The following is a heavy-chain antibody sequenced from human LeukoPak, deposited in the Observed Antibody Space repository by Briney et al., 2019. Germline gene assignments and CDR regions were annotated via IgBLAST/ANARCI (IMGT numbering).Heavy chain of an antibody. CDR1: GYSISSGYY. Sequence: SETLSLTCAVSGYSISSGYYWGWIRQPPGKGLEWIGSIYHSGSTYYNPSLRGRDTISVDTSKNQFSRKLSSVTAADPAVYYCARRGYYDSSGSGSYWYFDLWGRGTLVTVSS. CDR2: IYHSGST. D-gene: IGHD3-22*01. J-gene: IGHJ2*01. V-gene: IGHV4-38-2*01. CDR3: ARRGYYDSSGSGSYWYFDL.